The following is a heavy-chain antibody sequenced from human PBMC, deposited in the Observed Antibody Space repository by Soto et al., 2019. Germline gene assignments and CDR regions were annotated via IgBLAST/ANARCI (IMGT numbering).Heavy chain of an antibody. CDR1: GFTFSSVG. V-gene: IGHV3-33*01. CDR2: IWHDGKNK. CDR3: ARDPGQDEAMDY. Sequence: QVEVVESGGGVVQPGRSLRLSCAASGFTFSSVGMHWVRQAPGKGLEWVAVIWHDGKNKYYADSAKGRFTISRDNSKNTLYLQMNSLRVEDTAVYYCARDPGQDEAMDYWGQGTLVTVSS. J-gene: IGHJ4*02.